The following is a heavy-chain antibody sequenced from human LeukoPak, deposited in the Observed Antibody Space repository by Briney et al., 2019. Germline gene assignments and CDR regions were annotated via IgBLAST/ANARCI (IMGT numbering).Heavy chain of an antibody. J-gene: IGHJ4*02. D-gene: IGHD5-18*01. V-gene: IGHV3-48*04. CDR3: ARENGYRLDY. CDR2: ISSSSSNI. Sequence: GGSLRLSCEASGFIFSNYWMSWVRQAPGKGLEWISYISSSSSNIYYADSVKGRFTISRDNARNSLYLQINSLRVDDTAVYFCARENGYRLDYWGQGALVTVSS. CDR1: GFIFSNYW.